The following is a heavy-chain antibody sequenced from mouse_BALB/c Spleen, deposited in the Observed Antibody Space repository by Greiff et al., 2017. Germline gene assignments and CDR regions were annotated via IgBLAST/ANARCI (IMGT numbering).Heavy chain of an antibody. CDR2: ISDGGSYT. CDR3: ARDDGNYDAMDY. V-gene: IGHV5-4*02. Sequence: EVNLVESGGGLVKPGGSLKLSCAASGFTFSDYYMYWVRQTPEKRLEWVATISDGGSYTYYPDSVKGRFTISRDNAKNNLYLQMSSLKSEDTAMYYCARDDGNYDAMDYWGQGTSVTVSS. CDR1: GFTFSDYY. D-gene: IGHD2-1*01. J-gene: IGHJ4*01.